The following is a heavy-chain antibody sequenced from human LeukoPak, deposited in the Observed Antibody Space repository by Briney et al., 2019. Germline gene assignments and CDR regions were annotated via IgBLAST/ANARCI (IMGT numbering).Heavy chain of an antibody. J-gene: IGHJ3*02. CDR2: IYSGGST. V-gene: IGHV3-53*01. CDR1: GFTVSSNY. Sequence: GGSLRLSCAASGFTVSSNYMSWVRQAPGKGLEGVSVIYSGGSTYYADSVKGRFTISRDNSKNTLYLQMNSLRAEDTAVYYCARSSAANQVDDAFDIWGQGTMVTVSS. D-gene: IGHD2-15*01. CDR3: ARSSAANQVDDAFDI.